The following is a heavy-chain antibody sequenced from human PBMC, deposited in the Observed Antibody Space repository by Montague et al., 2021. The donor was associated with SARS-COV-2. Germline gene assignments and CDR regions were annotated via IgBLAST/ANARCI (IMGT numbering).Heavy chain of an antibody. J-gene: IGHJ6*02. D-gene: IGHD3-10*01. V-gene: IGHV4-59*01. CDR2: IYNSGST. CDR1: GGSISSYY. Sequence: SETLSLTCTVSGGSISSYYWSWIWQPPAKGLERIWYIYNSGSTNYNSYPKRRVPISVDTSKHKFSMTLSPVTAAATAVYFCAGEGMVRGCYHYYGMDVWGQGTTVTVSS. CDR3: AGEGMVRGCYHYYGMDV.